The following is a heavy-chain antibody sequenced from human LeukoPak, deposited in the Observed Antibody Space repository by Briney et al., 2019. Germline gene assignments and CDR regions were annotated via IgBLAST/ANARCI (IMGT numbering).Heavy chain of an antibody. CDR3: ARGQLESKSEDFDY. CDR2: ISYDGSNK. CDR1: GFTFSSYA. V-gene: IGHV3-30-3*01. D-gene: IGHD3-3*01. J-gene: IGHJ4*02. Sequence: GGSLRLSCAASGFTFSSYAMHWVRQTPGKGLEWVAVISYDGSNKYYADSVKGRFTISRDNSKNTLYLQMNSLRAEDTAVYYCARGQLESKSEDFDYWGQGTLVTVSS.